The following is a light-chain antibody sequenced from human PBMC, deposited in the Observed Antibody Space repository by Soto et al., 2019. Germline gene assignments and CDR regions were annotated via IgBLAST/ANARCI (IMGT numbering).Light chain of an antibody. CDR3: SSYTSDSSYV. CDR2: AVS. V-gene: IGLV2-14*01. CDR1: RSDVGLYDY. Sequence: QSALTQPASVSGSPGQSITISSTGTRSDVGLYDYVSWYQQHPGKAPQLSIYAVSNRPSGVSNRFSASKSGNTASLFISGLQAEDEADYYCSSYTSDSSYVFGSGTKVTVL. J-gene: IGLJ1*01.